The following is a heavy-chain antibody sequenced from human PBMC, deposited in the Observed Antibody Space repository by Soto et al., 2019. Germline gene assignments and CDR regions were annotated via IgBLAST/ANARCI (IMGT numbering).Heavy chain of an antibody. Sequence: ASVKVSCKASGGTFSSYTISWVRQAPGQGLEWMGRIIPILGIANYAQKFQGRVTITADKSTSTAYMELSSLRSEDTAVYYCARDVEYYGSGSYYTPYMDVWGKGTTVTVSS. D-gene: IGHD3-10*01. V-gene: IGHV1-69*04. J-gene: IGHJ6*03. CDR3: ARDVEYYGSGSYYTPYMDV. CDR1: GGTFSSYT. CDR2: IIPILGIA.